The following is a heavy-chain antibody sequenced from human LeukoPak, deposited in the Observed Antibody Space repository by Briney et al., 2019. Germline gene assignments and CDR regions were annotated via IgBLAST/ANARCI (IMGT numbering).Heavy chain of an antibody. CDR3: ARDYWGTAAGTPVGDY. D-gene: IGHD6-13*01. J-gene: IGHJ4*02. Sequence: GGSLRLSCAASGFTFTTYGMNWVRQAPGKGLEWISYISSSSSAIQYADSVKGRFTISRDNSKNTLYLQMNSLRAEDTAVYYCARDYWGTAAGTPVGDYWGQGTLVTVSS. CDR2: ISSSSSAI. CDR1: GFTFTTYG. V-gene: IGHV3-48*01.